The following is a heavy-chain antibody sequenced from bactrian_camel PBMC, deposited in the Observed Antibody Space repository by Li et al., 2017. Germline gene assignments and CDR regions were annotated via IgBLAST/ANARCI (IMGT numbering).Heavy chain of an antibody. CDR1: GFTFSDYT. Sequence: VQLVESGGDLVRPGGSLRLSCAASGFTFSDYTMTWVRQAPGKGLEWVSDINSSGRSTYYADSVKGRFTISRDNAKNTVYLQMDSLESEDTALYYCATDPEVILPSQYNYWGQGTQVTVS. J-gene: IGHJ4*01. V-gene: IGHV3S40*01. CDR2: INSSGRST. CDR3: ATDPEVILPSQYNY. D-gene: IGHD2*01.